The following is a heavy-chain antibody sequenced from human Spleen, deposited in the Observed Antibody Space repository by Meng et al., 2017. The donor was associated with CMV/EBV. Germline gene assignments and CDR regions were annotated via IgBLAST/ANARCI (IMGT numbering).Heavy chain of an antibody. Sequence: CKASGYTFTSYYRHWVRQAPGQGLEWMGIINPSGGSTSYAQKFQGRVTMTRDTSTSTVYMELSSLRSEDTAVYYCARDQGIAAAGTVDWGQGTLVTVSS. J-gene: IGHJ4*02. CDR1: GYTFTSYY. CDR2: INPSGGST. CDR3: ARDQGIAAAGTVD. V-gene: IGHV1-46*01. D-gene: IGHD6-13*01.